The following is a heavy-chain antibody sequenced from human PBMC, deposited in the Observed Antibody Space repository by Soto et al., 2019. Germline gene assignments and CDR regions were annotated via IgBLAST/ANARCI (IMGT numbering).Heavy chain of an antibody. Sequence: VQLVQSGSEVKKPGSSVKVSCKASGGTFSDFTLSWLRQAPGRGLEWMGGIIPMIGATNNAQKLKGRLTITADKSTGTVYMELNSLRFDDTAVYYCARYWSAGTLYGAFDIWGQGTEVTVSP. D-gene: IGHD2-15*01. CDR3: ARYWSAGTLYGAFDI. V-gene: IGHV1-69*06. J-gene: IGHJ3*02. CDR1: GGTFSDFT. CDR2: IIPMIGAT.